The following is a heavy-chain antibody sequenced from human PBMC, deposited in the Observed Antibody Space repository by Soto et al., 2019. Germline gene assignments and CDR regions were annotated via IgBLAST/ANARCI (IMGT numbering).Heavy chain of an antibody. J-gene: IGHJ4*02. Sequence: PSHTLSLPCAISGYSVSSNTAAWNLIRSSPSRGLEWLGRTYYRSNWRHDYAVSVKSRITVNPDTSKNHFSLQLNSVTPDDTAVYYCARGVAGSGFDLWGQGTLVTVS. CDR1: GYSVSSNTAA. CDR3: ARGVAGSGFDL. D-gene: IGHD6-19*01. CDR2: TYYRSNWRH. V-gene: IGHV6-1*01.